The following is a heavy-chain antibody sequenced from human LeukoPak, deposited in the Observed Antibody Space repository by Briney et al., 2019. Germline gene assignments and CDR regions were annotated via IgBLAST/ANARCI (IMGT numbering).Heavy chain of an antibody. V-gene: IGHV4-34*01. D-gene: IGHD5-12*01. CDR3: ARSGVATTSFFDS. Sequence: KPSETLSLTCAVYGGSFSDHYWRWIRQPPGKGLEWIGEIDHGGNTDYNPSLKSRVTISVDTSKSQFSLKLTSVIAAETAVYYCARSGVATTSFFDSWGQGTLVTVSS. CDR1: GGSFSDHY. J-gene: IGHJ4*02. CDR2: IDHGGNT.